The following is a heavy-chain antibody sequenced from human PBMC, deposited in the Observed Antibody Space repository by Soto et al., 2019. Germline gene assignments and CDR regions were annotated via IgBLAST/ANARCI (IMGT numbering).Heavy chain of an antibody. J-gene: IGHJ6*02. V-gene: IGHV1-69*01. Sequence: QVQLVQSGAEVKKPGSSVKVSCKASGGTFSSYAISWVRQAPGQGLEWMGGIIPIFGTANYAQKFQGRVTITADESTSTAYMELSSLRSEDTAVYYCARDRGRYYYGSGRGMDVWGQGTTVTVSS. D-gene: IGHD3-10*01. CDR3: ARDRGRYYYGSGRGMDV. CDR1: GGTFSSYA. CDR2: IIPIFGTA.